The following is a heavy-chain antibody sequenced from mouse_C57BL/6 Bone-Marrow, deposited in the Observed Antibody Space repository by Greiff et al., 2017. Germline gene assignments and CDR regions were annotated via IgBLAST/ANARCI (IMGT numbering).Heavy chain of an antibody. CDR2: IHPNIGST. CDR1: GYTFTSYW. J-gene: IGHJ3*01. V-gene: IGHV1-64*01. Sequence: VQLQHPGAELVKPGASVKLSCKASGYTFTSYWMHWVKQRPGQGLEWIGMIHPNIGSTNYNETFKSKATLTVDKSASTAYMQLSSLTSEDSAVYYCARSLSITTVESWFAYWGQGTLVTVSA. CDR3: ARSLSITTVESWFAY. D-gene: IGHD1-1*01.